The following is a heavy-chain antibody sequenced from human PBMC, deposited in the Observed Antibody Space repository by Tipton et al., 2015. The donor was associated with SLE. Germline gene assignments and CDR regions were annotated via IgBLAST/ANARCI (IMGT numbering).Heavy chain of an antibody. Sequence: TLSLTCSVSGGSINSHFWSWIRQSPEKGLEWIGEINYSGSTKYNPSLKSRVTISVDASKNQFSLKMNFMTAADTAVYYCATSLNYYDSSGPEAWGQGTIVTVSS. V-gene: IGHV4-34*01. CDR1: GGSINSHF. D-gene: IGHD3-22*01. CDR2: INYSGST. CDR3: ATSLNYYDSSGPEA. J-gene: IGHJ3*01.